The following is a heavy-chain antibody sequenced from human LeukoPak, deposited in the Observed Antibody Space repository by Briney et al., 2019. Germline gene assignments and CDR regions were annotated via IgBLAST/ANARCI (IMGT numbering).Heavy chain of an antibody. CDR1: GGSISSYY. V-gene: IGHV4-59*01. D-gene: IGHD3-9*01. CDR2: IYYSGST. J-gene: IGHJ3*02. CDR3: ARSGDILTGYAFDI. Sequence: PSETLSLTCTVSGGSISSYYWSWIRQPPGKGLEWIGYIYYSGSTNYNPSLKSRATISVDTSKNQFSLKLSSVTAADTAVYYCARSGDILTGYAFDIWGQGTMVTVSS.